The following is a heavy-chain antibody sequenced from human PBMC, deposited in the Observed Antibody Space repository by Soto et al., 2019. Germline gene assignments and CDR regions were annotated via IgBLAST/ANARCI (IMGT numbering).Heavy chain of an antibody. CDR3: ARSQTITGTTLYNWFDP. D-gene: IGHD1-7*01. CDR2: IYYSGST. V-gene: IGHV4-59*01. CDR1: GGSISSYY. J-gene: IGHJ5*02. Sequence: TSETLSLTCTVSGGSISSYYCSWIRQPPGKGLEWIGYIYYSGSTNYNPSLKSRVTISVDTSKNQFSLKLSSVTAADTAVYYCARSQTITGTTLYNWFDPWGQGTLVTVSS.